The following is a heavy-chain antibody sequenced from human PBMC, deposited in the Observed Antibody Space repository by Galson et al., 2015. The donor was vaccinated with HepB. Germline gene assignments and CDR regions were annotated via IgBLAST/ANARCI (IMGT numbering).Heavy chain of an antibody. CDR2: ISYDGSNK. D-gene: IGHD5-18*01. CDR1: GFTFSSYG. V-gene: IGHV3-30*18. Sequence: SLRLSCAASGFTFSSYGMHWVRQAPGKGLEWVAVISYDGSNKYYADSVKGRFTISRDNSKNTLYLQMNSLRAEDTAVYYCAKIWTVTDRSTWIQLWSDYYYGMDVWGQGTTVTVSS. J-gene: IGHJ6*02. CDR3: AKIWTVTDRSTWIQLWSDYYYGMDV.